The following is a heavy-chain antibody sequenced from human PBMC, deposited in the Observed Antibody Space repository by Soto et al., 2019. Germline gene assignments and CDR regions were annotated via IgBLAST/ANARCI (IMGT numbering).Heavy chain of an antibody. CDR2: ISDDGSNK. CDR3: AKDQGCSSTSCYGYYYYGMDV. CDR1: GFTFSSYG. J-gene: IGHJ6*02. V-gene: IGHV3-30*18. D-gene: IGHD2-2*01. Sequence: QVQLVESGGGVVQPGRSLRLSCAASGFTFSSYGMHWVRQAPGEGLEWVAVISDDGSNKYYPDSVKGRFTISRDNSKNTLYLQMNSLRAENTAVYYCAKDQGCSSTSCYGYYYYGMDVWGQGTTVTVSS.